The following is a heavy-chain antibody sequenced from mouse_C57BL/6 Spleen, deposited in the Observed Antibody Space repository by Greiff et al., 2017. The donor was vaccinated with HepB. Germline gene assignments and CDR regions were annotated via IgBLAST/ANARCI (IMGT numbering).Heavy chain of an antibody. D-gene: IGHD2-1*01. Sequence: EVKLVESGGGLVKPGGSLKLSCAASGFTFSSYAMSWVRQTPEKRLEWVATISDGGSYTYYPDNVKGRFTISRDNAKNNLYLQMSHLKSEDTAMYYCARGYGNYVRYFDYWGQGTTLTVSS. V-gene: IGHV5-4*03. J-gene: IGHJ2*01. CDR2: ISDGGSYT. CDR1: GFTFSSYA. CDR3: ARGYGNYVRYFDY.